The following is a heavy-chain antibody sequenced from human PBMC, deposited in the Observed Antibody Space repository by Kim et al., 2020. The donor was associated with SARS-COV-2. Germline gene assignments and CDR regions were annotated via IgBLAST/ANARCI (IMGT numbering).Heavy chain of an antibody. CDR2: ISGSGGST. Sequence: GGSLRLSCAASGFTFSSYAMSWVRQAPGKGLEWVSAISGSGGSTYHADSVKGRFTISRDNSKNTLYLQMNSLRAEDTAVYYCAKVKGYRLTMVRGVIITAVMDVWGQGTTVTVSS. J-gene: IGHJ6*02. CDR1: GFTFSSYA. CDR3: AKVKGYRLTMVRGVIITAVMDV. D-gene: IGHD3-10*01. V-gene: IGHV3-23*01.